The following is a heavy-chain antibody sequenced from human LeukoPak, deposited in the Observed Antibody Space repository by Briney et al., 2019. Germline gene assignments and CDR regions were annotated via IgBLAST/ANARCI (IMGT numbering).Heavy chain of an antibody. CDR3: ARDHCSGGSFYSVEF. J-gene: IGHJ4*02. CDR2: INPSGGST. Sequence: ASVKVSCKASGYTFTSYDINWVRQATGQGLEWMGIINPSGGSTSCAQKFQGRVTMTRDTSTSTVYMELSSLRSEDTAVYYCARDHCSGGSFYSVEFWGQGTLVTVSS. CDR1: GYTFTSYD. V-gene: IGHV1-46*01. D-gene: IGHD2-15*01.